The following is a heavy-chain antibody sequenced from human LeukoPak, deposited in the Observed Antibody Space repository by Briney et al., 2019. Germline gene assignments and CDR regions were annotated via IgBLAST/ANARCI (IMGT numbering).Heavy chain of an antibody. Sequence: ASVNVSCKTSGYTFTDYYFHWVRQAPGQGLEWMGWINPNTGGRGYAQKFQGRVTMTRDTSISAAYMELSSLRSDDTAVYYCARGALGYGADLFDIWGQGTMVTVSS. V-gene: IGHV1-2*02. D-gene: IGHD4-17*01. J-gene: IGHJ3*02. CDR3: ARGALGYGADLFDI. CDR2: INPNTGGR. CDR1: GYTFTDYY.